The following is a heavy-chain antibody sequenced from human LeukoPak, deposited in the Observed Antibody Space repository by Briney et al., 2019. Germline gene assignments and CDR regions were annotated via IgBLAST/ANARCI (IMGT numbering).Heavy chain of an antibody. Sequence: SETLSLTCAVYGGSFSGYYWSWIRQPPGKGLEWIREINHSGSTNYNPSLKSRVTISVDTSKNQFSLKLSSATAADTAVYYCARGLYDSSGYYYDGSDYWGQGTLVTVSS. D-gene: IGHD3-22*01. J-gene: IGHJ4*02. CDR3: ARGLYDSSGYYYDGSDY. CDR2: INHSGST. CDR1: GGSFSGYY. V-gene: IGHV4-34*01.